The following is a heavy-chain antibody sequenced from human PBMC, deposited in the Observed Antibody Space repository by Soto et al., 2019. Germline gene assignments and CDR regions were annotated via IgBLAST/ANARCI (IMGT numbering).Heavy chain of an antibody. CDR1: GFTFSSYS. Sequence: GGSLRLSCAASGFTFSSYSMNWVRQAPGKGLEWVSYISSSSSTIYYADSVKGRFTISRDNAKNSLYLQMNSLRDEDTAVYYCARDLGLQYYYYYGMDVWGQGTTVTVSS. CDR3: ARDLGLQYYYYYGMDV. J-gene: IGHJ6*02. V-gene: IGHV3-48*02. D-gene: IGHD4-4*01. CDR2: ISSSSSTI.